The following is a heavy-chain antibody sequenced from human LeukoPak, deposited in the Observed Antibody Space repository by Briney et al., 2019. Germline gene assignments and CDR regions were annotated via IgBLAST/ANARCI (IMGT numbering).Heavy chain of an antibody. J-gene: IGHJ4*02. D-gene: IGHD1-1*01. CDR1: GGSFSGYY. CDR2: INHSGST. V-gene: IGHV4-34*01. Sequence: PSETLSLTCAVYGGSFSGYYWSWIRQPPGKGLEWIGEINHSGSTNYNPSLKSRVTISVDTSKNQLPLKLSSVTAADTAVYYCARGTGYDYWGQGTLVTVSS. CDR3: ARGTGYDY.